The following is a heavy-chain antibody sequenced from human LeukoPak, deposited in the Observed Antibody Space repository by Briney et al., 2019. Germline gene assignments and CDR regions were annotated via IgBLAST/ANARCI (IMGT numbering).Heavy chain of an antibody. D-gene: IGHD1-26*01. CDR1: GFTFSSYM. J-gene: IGHJ4*02. V-gene: IGHV3-48*02. Sequence: GGSLRLSCAASGFTFSSYMMNWVRQAPGKGLEWVSYINSNSRTIYYADSVKGRFTVSRDNAKNSLYLQINSLRDEDTAVYYCARDPTISGSYSDYWGQGTLVTVSS. CDR2: INSNSRTI. CDR3: ARDPTISGSYSDY.